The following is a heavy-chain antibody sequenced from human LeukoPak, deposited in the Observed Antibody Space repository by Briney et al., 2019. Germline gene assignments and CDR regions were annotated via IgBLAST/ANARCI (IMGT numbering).Heavy chain of an antibody. D-gene: IGHD2-2*01. CDR2: INHRGST. V-gene: IGHV4-34*01. CDR3: ARPVYCSSTTCAGPFHI. J-gene: IGHJ3*02. CDR1: GGSLTNYY. Sequence: SETLSLTCAVYGGSLTNYYWSWIRQPPGKGLEWIGKINHRGSTYYSPSLKSRVTISVDTSKNQFSLRLTSATAADTAVYYCARPVYCSSTTCAGPFHIWGQGTMVTVSS.